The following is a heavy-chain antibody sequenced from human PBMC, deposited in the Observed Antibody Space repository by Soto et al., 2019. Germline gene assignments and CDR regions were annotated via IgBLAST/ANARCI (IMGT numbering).Heavy chain of an antibody. V-gene: IGHV4-59*13. J-gene: IGHJ4*02. CDR2: THYSGNT. Sequence: QVQLQESGPGLVKPSETLSLTCTVSGGSISTYYWDWIRQPPGKELEWIGYTHYSGNTNYHPSLRSRVTISIDTSRNQFSLKLSSVTAADTAIYYCARHTVTIRAGFDYWGPGALVTVSS. D-gene: IGHD4-17*01. CDR3: ARHTVTIRAGFDY. CDR1: GGSISTYY.